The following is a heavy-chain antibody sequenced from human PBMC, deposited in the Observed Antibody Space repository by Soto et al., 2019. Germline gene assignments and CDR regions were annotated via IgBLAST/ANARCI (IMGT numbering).Heavy chain of an antibody. V-gene: IGHV3-49*03. D-gene: IGHD2-15*01. J-gene: IGHJ4*02. CDR3: SPWGCSAARCYPGY. CDR2: VRTKAYGGTT. CDR1: GFTFGDSA. Sequence: GGSLRLSCTASGFTFGDSAMTWFRQAPGKGLEWVAVVRTKAYGGTTEYAASVKGRFTISRDDSKSIAYLQMNSLKTEDTAVYYCSPWGCSAARCYPGYWGQGTLVTVSS.